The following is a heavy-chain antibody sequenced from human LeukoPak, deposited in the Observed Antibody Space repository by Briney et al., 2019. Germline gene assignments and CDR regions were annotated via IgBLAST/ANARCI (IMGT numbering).Heavy chain of an antibody. CDR3: AKDSGNFANYYFDH. V-gene: IGHV3-30-3*01. J-gene: IGHJ4*02. CDR1: GFTFSTYA. Sequence: GGSLRLSCAASGFTFSTYAMHWVRQAPGKGLEWVAVISYDGSDKKYADSVKGRFSISRDNPKNTLYLQMDSLRSEDTAMYYCAKDSGNFANYYFDHWGQGTLVTVSS. D-gene: IGHD1-26*01. CDR2: ISYDGSDK.